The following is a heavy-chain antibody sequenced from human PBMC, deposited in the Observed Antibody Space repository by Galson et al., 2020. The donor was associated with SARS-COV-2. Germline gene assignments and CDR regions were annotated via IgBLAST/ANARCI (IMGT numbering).Heavy chain of an antibody. CDR3: ARAPHSVQVATNWQWLVHGDY. D-gene: IGHD6-19*01. CDR1: GYTFTSYG. V-gene: IGHV1-18*04. Sequence: ASVKVSCKASGYTFTSYGISWVRQAPGQGLEWMGWISAYNGNTNYAQKLQGRVTMTTDTSTSTAYMELRSLRSDDTAVYYCARAPHSVQVATNWQWLVHGDYWGQGTLVTVSS. CDR2: ISAYNGNT. J-gene: IGHJ4*02.